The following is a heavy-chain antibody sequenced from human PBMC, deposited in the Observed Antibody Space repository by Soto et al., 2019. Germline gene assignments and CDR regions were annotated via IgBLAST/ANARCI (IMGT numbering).Heavy chain of an antibody. CDR3: ARGFGYSYGLFDY. V-gene: IGHV4-59*01. J-gene: IGHJ4*02. Sequence: SETLSLTCTVSGGSISSYYWSWIRQPPGKGLEWIGYIYYSGSTNYNPSLKSRITITVDTSKNQFSLKMSSVTAADKAVYYCARGFGYSYGLFDYWGQGTLVTVSS. CDR2: IYYSGST. D-gene: IGHD5-18*01. CDR1: GGSISSYY.